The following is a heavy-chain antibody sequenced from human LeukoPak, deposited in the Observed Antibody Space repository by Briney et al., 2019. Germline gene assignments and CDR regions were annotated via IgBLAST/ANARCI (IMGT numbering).Heavy chain of an antibody. Sequence: GGSLRLSCAASGFTFSSYEMDWVRQAPGKGLGWVAFIRYDGSNKYYADSVKGRFTISRDNSKNTLYLQMNSLRAEDTAVYYCAKDPGSNGYPTPLDYWGQGTLVTVSS. CDR3: AKDPGSNGYPTPLDY. D-gene: IGHD6-25*01. CDR1: GFTFSSYE. J-gene: IGHJ4*02. CDR2: IRYDGSNK. V-gene: IGHV3-30*02.